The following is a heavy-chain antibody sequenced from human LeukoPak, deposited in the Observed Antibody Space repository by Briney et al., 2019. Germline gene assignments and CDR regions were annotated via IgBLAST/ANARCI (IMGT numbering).Heavy chain of an antibody. CDR2: IYYSGST. D-gene: IGHD5-18*01. CDR1: DDSITMYY. CDR3: ARGCSGYSYGYYFDF. Sequence: SETLSLTCTVSDDSITMYYWSWIRQPPGKELEWIGYIYYSGSTNYNPSLKSRVTISVDTSKNHFSLNLSSVTAADTAVYYCARGCSGYSYGYYFDFWGQGTLVTVSS. J-gene: IGHJ4*02. V-gene: IGHV4-59*01.